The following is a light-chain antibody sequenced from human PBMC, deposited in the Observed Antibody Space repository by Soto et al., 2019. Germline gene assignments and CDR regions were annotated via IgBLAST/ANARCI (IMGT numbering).Light chain of an antibody. CDR2: EVS. CDR3: CSYAGSSWV. V-gene: IGLV2-23*02. Sequence: QSALTQPASVFGSPGQSITFSCTGTSSDVGGYNFVSWYQQHPGKAPKLMIYEVSSRPSGVSNRFSGSKSGNTASLTISGLQAEDEADYYCCSYAGSSWVFGGGTKLTVL. J-gene: IGLJ3*02. CDR1: SSDVGGYNF.